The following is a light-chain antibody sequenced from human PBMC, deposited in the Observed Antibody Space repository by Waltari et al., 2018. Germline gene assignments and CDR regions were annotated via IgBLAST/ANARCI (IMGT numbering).Light chain of an antibody. CDR2: AAS. Sequence: DIQMTQSPSSLSASVGDRVTITCRASQSINSYLNWYQQKPVTATKLLIYAASSLQSGVPSRFRGSVSGTDFTLTISSLQPEDFATYYCQQSYSTPRAFGQGTKLEIK. V-gene: IGKV1-39*01. CDR1: QSINSY. J-gene: IGKJ2*01. CDR3: QQSYSTPRA.